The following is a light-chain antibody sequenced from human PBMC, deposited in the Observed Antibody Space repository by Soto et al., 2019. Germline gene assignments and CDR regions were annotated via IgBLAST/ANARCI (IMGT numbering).Light chain of an antibody. V-gene: IGKV3-11*01. CDR3: QVRDVWPS. CDR2: DAS. J-gene: IGKJ1*01. Sequence: IVLPQSPVTLALSPGESAVLSCRASHSVSTSLAWYQHKPGQAPRLFIYDASKRPPGIPARFTGSGSGTDFSLTISSLEREDIAVYYCQVRDVWPSFGQGTKVEI. CDR1: HSVSTS.